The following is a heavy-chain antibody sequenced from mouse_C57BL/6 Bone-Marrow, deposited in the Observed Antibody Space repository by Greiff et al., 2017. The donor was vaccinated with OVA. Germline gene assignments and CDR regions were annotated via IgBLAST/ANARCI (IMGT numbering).Heavy chain of an antibody. CDR3: ARKDYYDYPLAY. J-gene: IGHJ3*01. Sequence: VQLQQPGAELVKPGASVKLSCKASGYTFTSYWMHWVKQRPGQGLEWIGMIPPNSGSTNYNEKFKSKATLTVDKSSSTAYMQLSSLTSEDSAVYYCARKDYYDYPLAYWGQGTLVTVSA. V-gene: IGHV1-64*01. CDR1: GYTFTSYW. CDR2: IPPNSGST. D-gene: IGHD2-4*01.